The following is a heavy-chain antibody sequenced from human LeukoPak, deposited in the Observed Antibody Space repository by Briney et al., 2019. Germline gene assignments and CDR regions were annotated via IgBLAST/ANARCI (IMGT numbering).Heavy chain of an antibody. J-gene: IGHJ4*02. D-gene: IGHD6-19*01. CDR2: ISGSGGST. CDR3: AAPKLQRSGWYPLDY. Sequence: GGSLRLSCAASGFTFSSYEMNWVRQAPGKGLEWVSNISGSGGSTYYADSVKGRFTISRDNSKNTLYLQMNSLRAEDTAVYYCAAPKLQRSGWYPLDYWGQGTLVTVSS. V-gene: IGHV3-23*01. CDR1: GFTFSSYE.